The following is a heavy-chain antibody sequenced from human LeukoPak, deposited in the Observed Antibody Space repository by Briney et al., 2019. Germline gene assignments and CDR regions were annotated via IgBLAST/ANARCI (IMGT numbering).Heavy chain of an antibody. D-gene: IGHD3-22*01. CDR2: INPNSGGT. CDR3: ARGSMRGYDSSGGFDY. Sequence: ALVKVSCKASGYTFTGYYMHWVRQAPGQGLEWMGWINPNSGGTNYAQKFQGRVTMTRDTSISTAYMELSRLRSDDTAVYYCARGSMRGYDSSGGFDYWGQGTLVTVSS. J-gene: IGHJ4*02. V-gene: IGHV1-2*02. CDR1: GYTFTGYY.